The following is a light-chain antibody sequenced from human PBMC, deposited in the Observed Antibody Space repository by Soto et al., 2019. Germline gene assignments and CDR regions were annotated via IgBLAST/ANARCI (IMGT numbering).Light chain of an antibody. Sequence: QSVLTQPPSVSAAPGQKVTISCSGSSSKIGNNYVSWYQQLPGTAPKLLIYDNNKRPSGIPDRFSGSKSGTSATLGITGLQTGDEADYYCGTWDSSLSVWVFGGGTKVTVL. CDR1: SSKIGNNY. CDR3: GTWDSSLSVWV. V-gene: IGLV1-51*01. CDR2: DNN. J-gene: IGLJ3*02.